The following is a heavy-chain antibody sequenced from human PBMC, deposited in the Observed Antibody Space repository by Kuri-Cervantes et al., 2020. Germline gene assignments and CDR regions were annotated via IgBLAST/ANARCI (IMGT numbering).Heavy chain of an antibody. D-gene: IGHD2-15*01. J-gene: IGHJ4*02. CDR1: GGSISSSSYY. V-gene: IGHV4-39*07. CDR2: IYYSGST. CDR3: AKDLGYCSGGNCYGGLDS. Sequence: SETLSLTCTVSGGSISSSSYYWGWIRQPPGKGLEWIGSIYYSGSTNYNPSLKSRVTISVDTSKNQFSLKLSSVTAADTALYYCAKDLGYCSGGNCYGGLDSWGQGTLVTVSS.